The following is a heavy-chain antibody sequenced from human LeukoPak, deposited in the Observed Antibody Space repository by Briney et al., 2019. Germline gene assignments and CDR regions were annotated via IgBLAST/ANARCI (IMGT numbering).Heavy chain of an antibody. CDR3: ARGMRGFGELPYYYYYMDV. J-gene: IGHJ6*03. V-gene: IGHV3-64*01. D-gene: IGHD3-10*01. CDR2: ISSNGGST. CDR1: GFTFSSYA. Sequence: PGGSLRLSCAASGFTFSSYAMHWVRQAPGKGLEYVTAISSNGGSTSFANSVKGRFTISRDHSKNTLCRQMGSLRAEDMAVDYCARGMRGFGELPYYYYYMDVWGKGTTVTVSS.